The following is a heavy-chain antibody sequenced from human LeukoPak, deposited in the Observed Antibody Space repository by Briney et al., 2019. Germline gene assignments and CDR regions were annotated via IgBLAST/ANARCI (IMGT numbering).Heavy chain of an antibody. CDR2: VDRDGIRT. J-gene: IGHJ4*02. Sequence: HTGGSLRLSCAASGLIFNNYWILWVRQVPGKGLAWVARVDRDGIRTDYADSVKGRFTISRDNAKNSLYLQMNSLRAEDMALYYCAKDVAARPLYYFDYWGQGTLVTVSS. CDR1: GLIFNNYW. V-gene: IGHV3-74*01. D-gene: IGHD6-25*01. CDR3: AKDVAARPLYYFDY.